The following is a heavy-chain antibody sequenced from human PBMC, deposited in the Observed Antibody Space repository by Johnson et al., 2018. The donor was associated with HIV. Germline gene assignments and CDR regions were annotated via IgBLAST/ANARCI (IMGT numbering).Heavy chain of an antibody. CDR1: GFTVSSNF. J-gene: IGHJ3*02. CDR3: ARGITMVRGAMGAFDI. CDR2: IYSGGST. Sequence: VQLVESGGGLVQPGGSLRLSCAASGFTVSSNFMSWVRQAPGKGLEWVSVIYSGGSTYYADSVKGRFTISRDNSKNTLYLQMNSLRAEGTAVFYCARGITMVRGAMGAFDIWGQGTMVTVSS. D-gene: IGHD3-10*01. V-gene: IGHV3-66*01.